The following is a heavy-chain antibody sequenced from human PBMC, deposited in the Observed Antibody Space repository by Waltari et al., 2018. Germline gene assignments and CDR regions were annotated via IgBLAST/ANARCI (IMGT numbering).Heavy chain of an antibody. CDR3: ATGFYPRWLQTYYFDY. Sequence: QVQLVQSGAEVKKPGASVKVSCKVSGYTLTELSMPWVRQAPGKGLEWMGGFDPEDGETIYAQKFQGRVTMTEDTSTDTAYMELSSLRSEDTAVYYCATGFYPRWLQTYYFDYWGQGTLVTVSS. CDR2: FDPEDGET. J-gene: IGHJ4*02. V-gene: IGHV1-24*01. D-gene: IGHD5-12*01. CDR1: GYTLTELS.